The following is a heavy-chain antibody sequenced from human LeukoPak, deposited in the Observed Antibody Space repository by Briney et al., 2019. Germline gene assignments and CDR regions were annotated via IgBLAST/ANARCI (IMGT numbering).Heavy chain of an antibody. D-gene: IGHD3-22*01. CDR2: IYYSGST. CDR1: GGSISAYY. CDR3: AREGQFGYYDNSGYHEYYFDY. J-gene: IGHJ4*02. Sequence: SETLSLTCTVSGGSISAYYWTWIRQPPGQGLEWIGFIYYSGSTNYNPSLKSRVTISVDTSKNQFSLKLSSVTAADTAVYYCAREGQFGYYDNSGYHEYYFDYWGRGTLVTVSS. V-gene: IGHV4-59*12.